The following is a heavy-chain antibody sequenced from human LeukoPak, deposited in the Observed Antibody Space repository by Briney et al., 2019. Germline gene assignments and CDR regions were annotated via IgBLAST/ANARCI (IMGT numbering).Heavy chain of an antibody. CDR2: ISGNSKYI. D-gene: IGHD2-2*01. CDR3: ARGGCTSISCHLFEC. J-gene: IGHJ4*02. CDR1: GFAFSTYS. Sequence: GGSLRLSCAASGFAFSTYSMNWVRQAPGKGLEWVSSISGNSKYIFYADSVKGRFTISRDNAKNSLDLHMNSLRAEDTAVYYCARGGCTSISCHLFECWGQGTLVTVSS. V-gene: IGHV3-21*01.